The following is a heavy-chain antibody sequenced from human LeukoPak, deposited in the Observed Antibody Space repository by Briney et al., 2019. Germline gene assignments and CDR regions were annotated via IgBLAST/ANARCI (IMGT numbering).Heavy chain of an antibody. Sequence: SETLSLTCSVSGYDSISTYYWNWIRQPPGKGLEWIGQIFYKGNTNYNPSLESRVTMSVDTSKNEFSLKLKSVTAADTAVYYCAKMGPAAAGIIDWGQGTLVTVSS. CDR1: GYDSISTYY. CDR3: AKMGPAAAGIID. CDR2: IFYKGNT. V-gene: IGHV4-59*08. D-gene: IGHD6-13*01. J-gene: IGHJ4*02.